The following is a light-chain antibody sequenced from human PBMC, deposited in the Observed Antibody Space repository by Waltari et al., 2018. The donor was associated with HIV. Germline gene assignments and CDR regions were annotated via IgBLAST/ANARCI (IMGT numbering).Light chain of an antibody. CDR1: SSDIGVYNY. J-gene: IGLJ2*01. Sequence: QSALTQPRSVSGSPGQSVTISCTGTSSDIGVYNYVSWYQQHAGKAPKRVIYDVSKRPSWLPDRFSGSKSGNTASLTISGLQPEDEADYHCCSYGGRRIFAGGTKLTVL. CDR2: DVS. CDR3: CSYGGRRI. V-gene: IGLV2-11*01.